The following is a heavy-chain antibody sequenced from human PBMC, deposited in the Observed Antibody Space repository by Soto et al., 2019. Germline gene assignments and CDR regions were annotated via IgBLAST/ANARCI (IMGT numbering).Heavy chain of an antibody. V-gene: IGHV4-59*01. CDR3: GRADRFGVSISSLAL. Sequence: PSETLSLTCTVSGGSIKNYFWSWIRQSPGKGLEWMGYVYSTGSTHYNPSLKSRLTMSVDTSKSHFSLRLTSVTTADTATYYCGRADRFGVSISSLALWGQGILVTVSS. D-gene: IGHD2-8*01. CDR1: GGSIKNYF. CDR2: VYSTGST. J-gene: IGHJ4*02.